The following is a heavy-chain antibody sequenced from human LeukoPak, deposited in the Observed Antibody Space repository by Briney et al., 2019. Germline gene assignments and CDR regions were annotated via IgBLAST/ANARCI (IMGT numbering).Heavy chain of an antibody. CDR2: IKQDGSVK. CDR1: GFTFSNYW. V-gene: IGHV3-7*01. D-gene: IGHD6-6*01. J-gene: IGHJ4*02. CDR3: ARIGYSSSSFDY. Sequence: PGGSLRLSCAASGFTFSNYWMSWVRQAPGRGLEWVANIKQDGSVKYYVDSVKGRFTISRDNAKNSVYLQMNSLRAEDTAFYYCARIGYSSSSFDYWGRGTLVTVSS.